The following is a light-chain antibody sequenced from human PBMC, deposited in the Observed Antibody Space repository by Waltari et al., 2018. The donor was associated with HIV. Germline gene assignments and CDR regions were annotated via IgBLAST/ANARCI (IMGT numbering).Light chain of an antibody. CDR2: AAS. Sequence: DIQLTQSPSSLSPSIGDRVTITCRASQNIYHYLNWYQHEPGKPPKLLIYAASTLQSGVPSRFSASGSGTDFTLTIDNLQPEDFATYYCQQSSDLPSTFGPGTKVDLK. J-gene: IGKJ3*01. V-gene: IGKV1-39*01. CDR1: QNIYHY. CDR3: QQSSDLPST.